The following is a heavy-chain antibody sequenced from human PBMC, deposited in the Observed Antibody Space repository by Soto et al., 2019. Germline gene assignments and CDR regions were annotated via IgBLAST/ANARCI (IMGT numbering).Heavy chain of an antibody. CDR3: ARDIGSGYDPEDY. CDR2: IIHIFGTT. Sequence: QVQLVQSGAEVRKPGSSVKVSCKTSGDIFSGYSISWVLQAPGQGLEWMGGIIHIFGTTNYAQRFHGRVTITPDKSTSTVYMELYSLKSEDTAVYYCARDIGSGYDPEDYWGQGTLVTVSS. CDR1: GDIFSGYS. V-gene: IGHV1-69*14. J-gene: IGHJ4*02. D-gene: IGHD5-12*01.